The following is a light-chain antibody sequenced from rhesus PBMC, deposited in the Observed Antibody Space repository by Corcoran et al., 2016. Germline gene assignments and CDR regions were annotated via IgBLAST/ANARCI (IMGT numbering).Light chain of an antibody. CDR3: QHNYGTPYS. CDR2: KAT. CDR1: ENVKNY. V-gene: IGKV1-74*01. J-gene: IGKJ2*01. Sequence: DIQMTQSPSSLSASVGDRVTITCRTRENVKNYLNWDQQKPVKAPKLLIYKATTLQSGVPSRLRGSGSGTAYTFTISSLQSEDVATYYCQHNYGTPYSFGQGTKVEIK.